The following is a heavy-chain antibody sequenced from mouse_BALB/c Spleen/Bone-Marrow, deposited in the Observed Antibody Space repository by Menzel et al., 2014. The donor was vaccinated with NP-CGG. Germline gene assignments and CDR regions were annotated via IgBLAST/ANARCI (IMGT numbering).Heavy chain of an antibody. V-gene: IGHV2-6-1*01. J-gene: IGHJ4*01. Sequence: VKLVESGPGLVAPSQRLSITCTISGFSLTRYGVHWVRQPPGKGLEWLVVIWSDGSTTYNSALKSRLSITKDNSKSQVFLKMNSLQTDDTAMYYCARNGNFFAMDSWGQGTSVTVSS. D-gene: IGHD2-1*01. CDR3: ARNGNFFAMDS. CDR1: GFSLTRYG. CDR2: IWSDGST.